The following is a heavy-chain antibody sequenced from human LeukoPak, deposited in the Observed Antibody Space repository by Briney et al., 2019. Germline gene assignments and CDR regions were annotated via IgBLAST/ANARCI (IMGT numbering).Heavy chain of an antibody. CDR3: ARDPYSWNSNWLDP. V-gene: IGHV3-74*01. D-gene: IGHD1-26*01. J-gene: IGHJ5*02. CDR2: INTEGTNT. Sequence: GGSLRLSCAASGFTFSDYWMDCVRQTEGKGRIWVPRINTEGTNTTYAGSGEGRFTISRDNAKNTLYLQMNSLRVEDTAVYYCARDPYSWNSNWLDPWGQGTLVAVSS. CDR1: GFTFSDYW.